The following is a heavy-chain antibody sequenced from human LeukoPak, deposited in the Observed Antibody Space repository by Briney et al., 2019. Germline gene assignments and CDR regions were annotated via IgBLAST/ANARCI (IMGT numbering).Heavy chain of an antibody. V-gene: IGHV4-61*02. CDR2: IYTSGST. D-gene: IGHD3-3*02. CDR1: NVSISSGSYY. Sequence: PSETLSLTCTVSNVSISSGSYYWSWIRQPAGKGLEWIGRIYTSGSTNYNPSLKSRVTISVDTSKNQFSLKLSSVTAADTAVYYCARALATDSHPYYYYGMDVWGQGTTVTVSS. J-gene: IGHJ6*02. CDR3: ARALATDSHPYYYYGMDV.